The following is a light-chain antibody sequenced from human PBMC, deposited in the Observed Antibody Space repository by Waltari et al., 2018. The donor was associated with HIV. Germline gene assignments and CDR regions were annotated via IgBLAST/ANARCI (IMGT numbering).Light chain of an antibody. CDR3: GSYSGTTTLGV. J-gene: IGLJ1*01. Sequence: GQSITISCNGSNSDIGAFDFVSWYQQQPGKAPRLIIYDVNSRPSGISGRFSGSKSVNTASLTIYGLQAEDEAEYFCGSYSGTTTLGVFGTGTTVTVL. CDR2: DVN. CDR1: NSDIGAFDF. V-gene: IGLV2-14*03.